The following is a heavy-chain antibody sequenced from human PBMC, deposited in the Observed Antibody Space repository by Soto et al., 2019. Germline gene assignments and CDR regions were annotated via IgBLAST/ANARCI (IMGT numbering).Heavy chain of an antibody. CDR2: INPSGNT. J-gene: IGHJ6*02. CDR3: ARDPGYTYYYGSGSTRGMDV. CDR1: GGSFSGYY. Sequence: QVQLQQWGAGLLKPSETLSLTCAVYGGSFSGYYWSWIRQPPGKGLEWIGEINPSGNTIYNPSLKSRVTISVDTSKNQFSLKLSSVTAADTAVYYCARDPGYTYYYGSGSTRGMDVWGQGTTVTVSS. D-gene: IGHD3-10*01. V-gene: IGHV4-34*01.